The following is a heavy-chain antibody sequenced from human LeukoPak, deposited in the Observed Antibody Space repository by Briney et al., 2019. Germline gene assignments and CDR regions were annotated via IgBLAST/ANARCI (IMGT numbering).Heavy chain of an antibody. V-gene: IGHV3-30*04. CDR3: ASSGWPDY. J-gene: IGHJ4*02. CDR1: GFTFSSYA. D-gene: IGHD6-19*01. Sequence: QPGGSLRLSCAASGFTFSSYAIHWVRQAPGKGLEWVAVISCDGSNKYYADSVKGRFTISRDNSKNTLYLQMNSLRAEDTAVYYHASSGWPDYWGQGTLVTVSS. CDR2: ISCDGSNK.